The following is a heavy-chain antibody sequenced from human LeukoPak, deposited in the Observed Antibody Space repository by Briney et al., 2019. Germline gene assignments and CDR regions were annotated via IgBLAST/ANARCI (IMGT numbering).Heavy chain of an antibody. J-gene: IGHJ4*02. Sequence: QPGGSLRLSCAASGFTCKNYWMHWVRQAPGTGLVWVSRIDHDGSGTSYADSVKGRFTVSRDNAKSTLYLQMNTLRAEDTAVYYCVRDLPQTGYSYDYWGQGTLVTVSS. D-gene: IGHD5-18*01. CDR2: IDHDGSGT. V-gene: IGHV3-74*01. CDR1: GFTCKNYW. CDR3: VRDLPQTGYSYDY.